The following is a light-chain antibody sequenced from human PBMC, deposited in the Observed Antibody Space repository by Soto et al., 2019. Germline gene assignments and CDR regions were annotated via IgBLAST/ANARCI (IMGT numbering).Light chain of an antibody. Sequence: QSVLTQPPSASGTPGQRVTISCSGSSSNLGSNFVFWYQQLPGAAPKLLISRNNERPSGVTARFSGSKSGTSASLAISGLRSEDEADYHCAAWDDSLSGVVFGGGTKVTVL. CDR1: SSNLGSNF. V-gene: IGLV1-47*01. J-gene: IGLJ3*02. CDR3: AAWDDSLSGVV. CDR2: RNN.